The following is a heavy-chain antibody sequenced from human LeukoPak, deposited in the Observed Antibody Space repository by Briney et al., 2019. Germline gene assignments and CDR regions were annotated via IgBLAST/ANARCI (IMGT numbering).Heavy chain of an antibody. J-gene: IGHJ4*02. CDR3: ARDGTWGGGSDFDY. V-gene: IGHV3-30*04. D-gene: IGHD5-24*01. CDR2: ISYDGNNK. Sequence: GGSLRLSCAASGFTFSIYAMHWVRQAPGKGLEWVALISYDGNNKYYADSVKGRFTFSRDNSKNTLYLQMNTLRAEDTAVYYCARDGTWGGGSDFDYWGQGTLVTVSS. CDR1: GFTFSIYA.